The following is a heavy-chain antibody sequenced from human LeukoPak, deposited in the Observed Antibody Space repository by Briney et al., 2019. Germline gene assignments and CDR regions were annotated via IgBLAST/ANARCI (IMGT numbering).Heavy chain of an antibody. CDR1: GFPFSAYA. J-gene: IGHJ4*02. CDR3: AKDLSSGTGRGFDH. Sequence: GGSLRLSCVASGFPFSAYAMSWVRQAPNKGLEWVSGIRGSGDPAYYAESVKGRFTVYRDNFRNIVYLQMNSLGAEDTALYYCAKDLSSGTGRGFDHWGQGTLVSVSS. V-gene: IGHV3-23*01. CDR2: IRGSGDPA. D-gene: IGHD3/OR15-3a*01.